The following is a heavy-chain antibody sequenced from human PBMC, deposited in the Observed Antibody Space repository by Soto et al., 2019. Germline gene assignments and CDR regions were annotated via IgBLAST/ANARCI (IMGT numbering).Heavy chain of an antibody. CDR2: ISTYNGDT. CDR1: GYTFTISG. CDR3: AREGVAPYYYGMDV. V-gene: IGHV1-18*01. J-gene: IGHJ6*02. D-gene: IGHD5-12*01. Sequence: ASVKVSCKASGYTFTISGIIWVRQAPGQGLEWMGWISTYNGDTNYAQTFQGRVTMTTDTSTSTVYMELRSLRSDDTAVYYCAREGVAPYYYGMDVWGQGTPVTVSS.